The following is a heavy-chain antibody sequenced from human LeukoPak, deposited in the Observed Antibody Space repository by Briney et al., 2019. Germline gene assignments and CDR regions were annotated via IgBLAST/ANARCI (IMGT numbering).Heavy chain of an antibody. J-gene: IGHJ5*02. V-gene: IGHV3-48*02. D-gene: IGHD2-15*01. Sequence: PGGSLRLSCAASGFTFSSYWMQWVRQAPGKGLEWVSFISTTGSTIHYGDSVRGRFTISRDNAKNSLSLQMNSLRDEDTAVYYCARGCIGGSCWSRNWFDPWGQGTLVTVSS. CDR3: ARGCIGGSCWSRNWFDP. CDR1: GFTFSSYW. CDR2: ISTTGSTI.